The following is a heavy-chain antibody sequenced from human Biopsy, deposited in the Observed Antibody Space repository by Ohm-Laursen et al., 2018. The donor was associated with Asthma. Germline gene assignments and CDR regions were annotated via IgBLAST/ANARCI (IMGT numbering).Heavy chain of an antibody. CDR3: ARGVEYDYDSSGYYFDY. CDR2: MYYSGTT. Sequence: TLSLTCSVSGDPISNGGYYWSWIRQHPGKGLEWIGYMYYSGTTYYNPSLNSRVAILVDTSKNQLSLKVNSVTAADTAVYYCARGVEYDYDSSGYYFDYWGQGTLVTVSS. J-gene: IGHJ4*02. V-gene: IGHV4-31*03. CDR1: GDPISNGGYY. D-gene: IGHD3-22*01.